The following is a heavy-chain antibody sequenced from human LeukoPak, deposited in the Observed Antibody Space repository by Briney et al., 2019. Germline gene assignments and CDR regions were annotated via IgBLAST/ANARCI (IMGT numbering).Heavy chain of an antibody. CDR3: ARAEKFLWFGEPHLY. CDR2: IYHSGRT. J-gene: IGHJ4*02. D-gene: IGHD3-10*01. Sequence: SETLSLTCTVSGYSISSGHYWGWIRQPPGKGLEWIGSIYHSGRTYSNPSLKSRVTISVDTSKNQFSLKLSSVTAADTAVYYCARAEKFLWFGEPHLYWGQGTLGTVSS. V-gene: IGHV4-38-2*02. CDR1: GYSISSGHY.